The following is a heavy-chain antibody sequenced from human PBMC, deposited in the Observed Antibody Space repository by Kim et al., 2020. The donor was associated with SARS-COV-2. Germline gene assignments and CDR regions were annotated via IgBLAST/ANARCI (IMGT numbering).Heavy chain of an antibody. V-gene: IGHV4-4*02. CDR3: ARGYIAAAGCFDY. CDR2: IYHSGST. D-gene: IGHD6-13*01. Sequence: SETLSLTCAVSGGSISSSNWWSWVRQPPGKGLEWIGEIYHSGSTNYNPSLKSRVTISVDKSKNQFSLKLSSVTAADTAVYYCARGYIAAAGCFDYWGQGTLVTVSS. J-gene: IGHJ4*02. CDR1: GGSISSSNW.